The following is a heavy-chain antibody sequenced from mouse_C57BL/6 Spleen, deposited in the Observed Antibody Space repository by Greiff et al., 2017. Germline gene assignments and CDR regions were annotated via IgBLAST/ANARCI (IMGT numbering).Heavy chain of an antibody. D-gene: IGHD1-1*01. Sequence: QVQLQQSDAELVKPGASVKISCKASGYTFTDHTIHWMKQRPEQGLEWIGYIYPRDGSTKYNEKFKGKATLTADKSSSTAYMQLNSLTSEDSAVYFCARVPNYYGSLYYAMDYWGQGTSATVSS. CDR2: IYPRDGST. V-gene: IGHV1-78*01. CDR1: GYTFTDHT. J-gene: IGHJ4*01. CDR3: ARVPNYYGSLYYAMDY.